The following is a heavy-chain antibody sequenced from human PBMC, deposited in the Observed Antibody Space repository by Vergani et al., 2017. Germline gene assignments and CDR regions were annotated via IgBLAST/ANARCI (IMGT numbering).Heavy chain of an antibody. V-gene: IGHV4-61*02. CDR3: ARVGSTTTVVTPGGNYYYYGMDV. CDR2: VYTSGMT. CDR1: GGSINTGAYY. J-gene: IGHJ6*02. Sequence: QVQLQESGPRLVRPSQTLSLTCTVSGGSINTGAYYWSWIRQPAGKGLEWIGRVYTSGMTNYNPSLKSRVTILVDRSKNQFSLKLSSVTAADTAVYYCARVGSTTTVVTPGGNYYYYGMDVWGQGTTVTVSS. D-gene: IGHD4-23*01.